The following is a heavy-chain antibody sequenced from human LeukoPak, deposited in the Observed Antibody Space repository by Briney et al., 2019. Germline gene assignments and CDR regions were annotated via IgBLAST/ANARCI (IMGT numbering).Heavy chain of an antibody. V-gene: IGHV4-4*07. CDR2: IYTSGST. CDR3: ARVDYGGDSGHFDY. J-gene: IGHJ4*02. CDR1: GGSISSYY. D-gene: IGHD4-23*01. Sequence: SETLSPTCTVSGGSISSYYWSWIRQPAGKGLEWIGRIYTSGSTNYNPSLKSRVTMSVDTSKNQFSLKLSSVTAADTAVYYCARVDYGGDSGHFDYWGQGTLVTVSS.